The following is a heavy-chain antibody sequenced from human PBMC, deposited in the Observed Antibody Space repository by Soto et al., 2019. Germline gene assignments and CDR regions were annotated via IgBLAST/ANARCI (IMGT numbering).Heavy chain of an antibody. CDR3: ARLIDRDCFDP. J-gene: IGHJ5*02. CDR2: IYYDGST. D-gene: IGHD3-22*01. CDR1: GGSISSYS. Sequence: QVQLQESGPGLLRPSETLSLNCTVSGGSISSYSWSWIRQSPGKGLEWIGYIYYDGSTDYNPSLKSRGTTSVDTSQNQLSLKLSSVTAADTAVYYCARLIDRDCFDPWGQGTLVTVSS. V-gene: IGHV4-59*08.